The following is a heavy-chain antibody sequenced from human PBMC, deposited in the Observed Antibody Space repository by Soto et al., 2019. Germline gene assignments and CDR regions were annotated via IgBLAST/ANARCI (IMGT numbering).Heavy chain of an antibody. Sequence: PSETLSLTCTVSGGSISSSIYYWGWIRQPPGKGLEWIGNIYYSGSTYYNPSLKSRVTISEDTSKNQFSLKLSSVTAADTAVYYCARLYDYNDYVDYWGQGTLVTVSS. V-gene: IGHV4-39*01. D-gene: IGHD4-4*01. CDR2: IYYSGST. J-gene: IGHJ4*02. CDR1: GGSISSSIYY. CDR3: ARLYDYNDYVDY.